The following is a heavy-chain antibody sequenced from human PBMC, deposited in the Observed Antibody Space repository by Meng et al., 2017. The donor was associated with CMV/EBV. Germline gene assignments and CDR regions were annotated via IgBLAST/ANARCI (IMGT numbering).Heavy chain of an antibody. Sequence: QAQMVQSGAGVKKPGSSGKVYCKASGGTVRRYAISWVRQAPGQGLEWMGGIIPIFGTANYAQKFQGRVTITADESTSTAYMELSSLRSEDTAVYYCARDYSGIAARPGFDPWGQGTLVTVSS. CDR3: ARDYSGIAARPGFDP. CDR1: GGTVRRYA. CDR2: IIPIFGTA. V-gene: IGHV1-69*12. J-gene: IGHJ5*02. D-gene: IGHD6-6*01.